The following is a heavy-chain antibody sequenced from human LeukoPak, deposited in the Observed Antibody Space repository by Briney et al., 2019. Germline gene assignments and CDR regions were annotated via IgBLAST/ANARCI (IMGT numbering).Heavy chain of an antibody. Sequence: ASVKVSCKASGYTFTGYYIHWVRQAPGQGLEWMGWINPNSGATNYAQKFQGRVTMTRDTSISTAYMELSRLRSDDTAVYYCATNPHAYSGYVVEYWGQGTLVTVSS. CDR1: GYTFTGYY. D-gene: IGHD5-12*01. CDR2: INPNSGAT. CDR3: ATNPHAYSGYVVEY. J-gene: IGHJ4*02. V-gene: IGHV1-2*02.